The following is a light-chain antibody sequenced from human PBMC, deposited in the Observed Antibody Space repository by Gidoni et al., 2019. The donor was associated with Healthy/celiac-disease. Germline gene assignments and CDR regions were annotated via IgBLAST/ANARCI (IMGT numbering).Light chain of an antibody. J-gene: IGKJ3*01. V-gene: IGKV1-12*02. CDR2: NAS. Sequence: DFQLTQSPSSVSASVGDRVTITCRASQGISSWLAWYQQKPGKAPKLLIYNASSLESGVPSRFSGSGSGTEFTLTISSLQPEDFATYYCQQDNSYPFAFGPGTKVDIK. CDR1: QGISSW. CDR3: QQDNSYPFA.